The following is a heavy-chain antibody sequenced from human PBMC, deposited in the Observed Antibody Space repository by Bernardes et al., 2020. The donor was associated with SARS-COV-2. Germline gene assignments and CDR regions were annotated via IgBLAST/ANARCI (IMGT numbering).Heavy chain of an antibody. CDR3: AKDTPWIGYPSYGLDV. V-gene: IGHV3-74*01. CDR2: SNSAGSTT. Sequence: GGSLRLSCTASGFTFSSHCMHWVRQAPGKGLVWVSRSNSAGSTTNYAESVKGRFTISRDNAKNTLYLQMNSLRADDTAIYYCAKDTPWIGYPSYGLDVWGQGTTVTVYS. CDR1: GFTFSSHC. D-gene: IGHD3-3*01. J-gene: IGHJ6*02.